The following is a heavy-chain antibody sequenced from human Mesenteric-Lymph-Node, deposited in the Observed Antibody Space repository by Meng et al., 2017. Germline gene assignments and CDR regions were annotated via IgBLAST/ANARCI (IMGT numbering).Heavy chain of an antibody. Sequence: QVQRQESGPGLVTPSGTLSLTCVVSGVSVSGDTWWSWVRQSPGKGLERIGEIYPTGTTQYNPSLDSRATISVDKAKNQISLKLTSVTAADTAVYYCAKDNSGWQHTNYWGQGILVTVSS. D-gene: IGHD6-19*01. CDR1: GVSVSGDTW. CDR2: IYPTGTT. CDR3: AKDNSGWQHTNY. V-gene: IGHV4-4*02. J-gene: IGHJ4*02.